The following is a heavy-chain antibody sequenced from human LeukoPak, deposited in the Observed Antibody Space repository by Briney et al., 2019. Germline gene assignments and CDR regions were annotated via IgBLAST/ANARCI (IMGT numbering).Heavy chain of an antibody. J-gene: IGHJ4*02. V-gene: IGHV3-30*02. CDR3: AKDRSSSGENFDY. D-gene: IGHD6-19*01. CDR2: IRYDGSSR. CDR1: GFMFSDHG. Sequence: GGSLRLSCEASGFMFSDHGMHWVRPAPGKGLEWLTFIRYDGSSRYYADSVKGRFTISRDNSKNTLYLQMNILTTEDTAIYYCAKDRSSSGENFDYWGQGSLVTVSS.